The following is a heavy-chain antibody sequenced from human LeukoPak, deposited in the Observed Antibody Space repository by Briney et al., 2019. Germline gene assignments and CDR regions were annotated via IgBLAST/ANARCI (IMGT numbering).Heavy chain of an antibody. CDR2: INYSGVT. D-gene: IGHD2-2*02. J-gene: IGHJ4*02. Sequence: TLSLTCTVSGGSSSSGVYYWNWIRQHPGKGLEWIGYINYSGVTYYNPSLKSRVTISADTSKNQFSLKLSSVTVADTAVYYCARSPTRWGHLYHLDYWGQGSLVTVSS. CDR1: GGSSSSGVYY. V-gene: IGHV4-31*03. CDR3: ARSPTRWGHLYHLDY.